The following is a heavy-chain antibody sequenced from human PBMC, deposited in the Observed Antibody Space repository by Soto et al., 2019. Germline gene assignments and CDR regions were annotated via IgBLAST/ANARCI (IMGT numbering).Heavy chain of an antibody. V-gene: IGHV3-23*01. D-gene: IGHD6-13*01. Sequence: EVHLLESGGGLVHPGESLRLSCGASGFTFSSCVMTWVRQAPGKGLEWVSCITDSGTGTYYADSVKGRFTISRDNSKNTMYLRMNNLRVEDTGVYYCAKGLINGRWYAEDWGQGTLVTVSS. J-gene: IGHJ4*02. CDR2: ITDSGTGT. CDR3: AKGLINGRWYAED. CDR1: GFTFSSCV.